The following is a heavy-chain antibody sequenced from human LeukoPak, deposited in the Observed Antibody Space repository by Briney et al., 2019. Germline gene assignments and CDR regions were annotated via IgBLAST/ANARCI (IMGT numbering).Heavy chain of an antibody. D-gene: IGHD2-8*01. CDR2: IYYSGST. CDR1: GGSISSYY. CDR3: ARVEGYCTNGVCSNSGGIDY. Sequence: SETLSLTCTVSGGSISSYYWSWIRQPPGKGLEWIGYIYYSGSTNYNPSLKSRVMISVDTSKNQFSLKLSSVTAADTAVYYCARVEGYCTNGVCSNSGGIDYWGQGILVTDSS. J-gene: IGHJ4*02. V-gene: IGHV4-59*01.